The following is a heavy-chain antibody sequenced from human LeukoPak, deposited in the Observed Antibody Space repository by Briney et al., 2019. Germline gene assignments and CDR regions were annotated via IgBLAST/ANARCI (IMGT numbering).Heavy chain of an antibody. Sequence: GGSLRLSCAASGFTFSSYAMHWVRQAPGKGLEWVAVISYDGSNKYYADSVKGRFTISRDNSKNTLYLQMNSLGAEDTAVYYCARVRGYSYGYNDYWGQGTLVTVSS. J-gene: IGHJ4*02. D-gene: IGHD5-18*01. CDR3: ARVRGYSYGYNDY. CDR1: GFTFSSYA. V-gene: IGHV3-30-3*01. CDR2: ISYDGSNK.